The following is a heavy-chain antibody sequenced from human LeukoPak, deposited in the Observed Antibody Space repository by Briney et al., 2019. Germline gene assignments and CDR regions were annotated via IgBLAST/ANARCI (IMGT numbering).Heavy chain of an antibody. CDR1: GYSISSGYQ. V-gene: IGHV4-38-2*02. CDR3: ARDPRWLTPDCTSTSCYENYFDP. CDR2: IYHSGSA. J-gene: IGHJ5*02. D-gene: IGHD2-2*01. Sequence: SETLSLTCGVSGYSISSGYQWAWIRQSPGKGLEWIGSIYHSGSAHYNPSLKSRVTISVDTSKNQFSLNMYSVTAADTAVYYCARDPRWLTPDCTSTSCYENYFDPWGQGTLVTVSS.